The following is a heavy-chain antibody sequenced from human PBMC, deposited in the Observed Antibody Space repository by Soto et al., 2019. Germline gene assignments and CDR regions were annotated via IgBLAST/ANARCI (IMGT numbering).Heavy chain of an antibody. D-gene: IGHD3-10*01. CDR1: GASVSSGDYT. CDR3: ARVGYYSGSATRFGWFES. Sequence: QLQLQESGSGLVKPSETLSLTCAVFGASVSSGDYTWSWIRQPPGKGLEWIGFLYYSGSTHYNPSLKSRLRISVDTSKNQLSLKMSFVTAANTAVYYCARVGYYSGSATRFGWFESWGQGNLVTVSS. CDR2: LYYSGST. V-gene: IGHV4-30-2*01. J-gene: IGHJ5*01.